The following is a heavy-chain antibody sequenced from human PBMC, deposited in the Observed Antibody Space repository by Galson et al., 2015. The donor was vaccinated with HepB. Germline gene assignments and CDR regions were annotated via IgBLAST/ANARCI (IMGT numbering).Heavy chain of an antibody. CDR1: GYTFTSYY. CDR3: ARVLEDFWSGYYTDYYYGMDV. J-gene: IGHJ6*02. CDR2: INPSGGST. D-gene: IGHD3-3*01. V-gene: IGHV1-46*01. Sequence: SVKVSCKASGYTFTSYYMHWVRQAPGQGLEWMGIINPSGGSTSYAQKFQGRVTMTRDTSTSTVYMELSSLRSEDTAVYYCARVLEDFWSGYYTDYYYGMDVWGQGTTVTVSS.